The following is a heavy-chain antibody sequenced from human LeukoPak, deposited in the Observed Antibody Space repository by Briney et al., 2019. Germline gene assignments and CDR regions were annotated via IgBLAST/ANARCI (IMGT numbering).Heavy chain of an antibody. CDR3: ARAITIFGVASGFDP. V-gene: IGHV4-59*12. D-gene: IGHD3-3*01. Sequence: SETLSLTCTVSSGSISSYYWSWIRQPPGKGLEWIGYIYYSGSTYYNPSLKSRVTISVDRSKNQFSLKLSSVTAADTAVYYCARAITIFGVASGFDPWGQGTLVTVSS. CDR1: SGSISSYY. CDR2: IYYSGST. J-gene: IGHJ5*02.